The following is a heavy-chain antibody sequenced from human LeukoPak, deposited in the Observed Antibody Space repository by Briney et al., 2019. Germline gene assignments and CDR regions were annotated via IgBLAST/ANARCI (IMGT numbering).Heavy chain of an antibody. CDR2: IRYDGSNK. V-gene: IGHV3-30*02. D-gene: IGHD1-26*01. CDR3: AKGYGGSMYYFDY. CDR1: GFTFSSYG. J-gene: IGHJ4*02. Sequence: GGSLRLSCAASGFTFSSYGMHWVRQAPGKGLEWVAFIRYDGSNKQYADSVKGRFTISRDNSKNTLYLQMNSLRAEDTALYYCAKGYGGSMYYFDYWGQGTLVTVSS.